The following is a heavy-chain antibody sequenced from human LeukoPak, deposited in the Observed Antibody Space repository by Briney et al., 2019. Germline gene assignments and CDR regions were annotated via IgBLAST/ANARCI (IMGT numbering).Heavy chain of an antibody. J-gene: IGHJ5*02. CDR1: GGSFSGYY. CDR3: ARMSNSWFDP. V-gene: IGHV4-34*01. Sequence: SETLSLTCAVYGGSFSGYYWSWIRQPPGKGLEWIGEINHSGSTNYNPSLKSRVTISVDTSKNQFSLKLSSVTAADTAVYYCARMSNSWFDPWGQGTLVTVSS. CDR2: INHSGST.